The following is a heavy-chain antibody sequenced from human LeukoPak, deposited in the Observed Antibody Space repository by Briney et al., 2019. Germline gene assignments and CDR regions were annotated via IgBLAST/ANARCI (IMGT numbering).Heavy chain of an antibody. Sequence: GGSLRLSCAASGFTFSIYSMNWVRQAPGKGLEWVSSISSSSSYIYYADSVKGRFSISRDNAKDSLYLQMSTLRAGDTAVYYCVRDFYSEPTAMPLSFDYWGQGILVTVSS. D-gene: IGHD2-2*01. V-gene: IGHV3-21*01. J-gene: IGHJ4*02. CDR1: GFTFSIYS. CDR2: ISSSSSYI. CDR3: VRDFYSEPTAMPLSFDY.